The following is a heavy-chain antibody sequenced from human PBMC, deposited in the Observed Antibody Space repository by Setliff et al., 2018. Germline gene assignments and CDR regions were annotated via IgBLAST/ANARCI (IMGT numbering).Heavy chain of an antibody. CDR1: GFTFNTYW. Sequence: PGGSLRLSCAASGFTFNTYWMHWVRQAPGKGLVWFSHINSDGSGTSYADSVKGRFTISRDNAKNKLYLQMNSLRAEDTAVFYCVAVRWNYPTVWGQGTLVTVSS. V-gene: IGHV3-74*01. D-gene: IGHD1-7*01. CDR2: INSDGSGT. J-gene: IGHJ4*02. CDR3: VAVRWNYPTV.